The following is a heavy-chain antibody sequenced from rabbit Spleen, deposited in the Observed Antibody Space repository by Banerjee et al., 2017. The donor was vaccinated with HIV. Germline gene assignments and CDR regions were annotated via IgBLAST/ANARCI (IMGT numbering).Heavy chain of an antibody. CDR2: IDSGSSGFT. Sequence: QSLEESGGDLVKPGASLTLTCTASGFSFSSSDYMCWVRQAPGKGLEWIACIDSGSSGFTYFASWAKGRFTISKTSSTTVTLQMTSLTVADTAIYFRARDSASSFSSYGMDLWGPGTLVTVS. V-gene: IGHV1S40*01. CDR3: ARDSASSFSSYGMDL. CDR1: GFSFSSSDY. J-gene: IGHJ6*01. D-gene: IGHD8-1*01.